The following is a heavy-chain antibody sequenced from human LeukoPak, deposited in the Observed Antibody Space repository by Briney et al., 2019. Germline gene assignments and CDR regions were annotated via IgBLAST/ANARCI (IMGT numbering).Heavy chain of an antibody. D-gene: IGHD6-19*01. Sequence: PGGSVRLSCAVCGFPFSIYSMMWVREATGRGREWVSSISSCSSYIYYADSVKGRFTISRDNANTSQYLQMHSLRAEDTAVYDCERDRILHSRGWYGYWGQGTLVTVSS. CDR3: ERDRILHSRGWYGY. CDR1: GFPFSIYS. J-gene: IGHJ4*02. CDR2: ISSCSSYI. V-gene: IGHV3-21*01.